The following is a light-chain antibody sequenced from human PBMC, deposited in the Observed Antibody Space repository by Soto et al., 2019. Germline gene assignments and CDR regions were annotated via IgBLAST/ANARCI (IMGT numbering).Light chain of an antibody. V-gene: IGKV1-5*01. CDR2: DAS. CDR1: ETINIW. CDR3: QQYRSYPVT. J-gene: IGKJ4*01. Sequence: DIQMTQSPSTLSASVGDRVTVTCRASETINIWLAWYQQKPGKAPKLLIYDASNLESGVPSTFSGRGSGTEFTLTISSLQPDDFATYYCQQYRSYPVTFGGGTKVEIK.